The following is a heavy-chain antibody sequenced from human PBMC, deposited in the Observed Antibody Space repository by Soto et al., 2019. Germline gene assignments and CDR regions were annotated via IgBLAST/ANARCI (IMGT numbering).Heavy chain of an antibody. D-gene: IGHD4-17*01. CDR1: GGSFSGYY. CDR2: INHSGST. J-gene: IGHJ6*02. V-gene: IGHV4-34*01. Sequence: PSETLSLTCAVYGGSFSGYYWSWIRQPPGKGLEWIGEINHSGSTNYNPSLKSRVTISVDTSKNQFSLKLSSVTAADTAVYYCARVGSYGDYEYYYYYGMDVWGQGTTVTV. CDR3: ARVGSYGDYEYYYYYGMDV.